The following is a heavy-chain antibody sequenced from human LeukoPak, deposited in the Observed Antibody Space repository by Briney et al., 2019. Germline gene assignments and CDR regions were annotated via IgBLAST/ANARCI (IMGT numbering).Heavy chain of an antibody. CDR1: GFTFSSYT. CDR2: ISSTSSYI. D-gene: IGHD5-12*01. V-gene: IGHV3-21*01. CDR3: ARPRATGYDWES. Sequence: GGSLRLSCAASGFTFSSYTMNWVRQAPGKGLEWVSSISSTSSYIYYADSVKGRFTISRDNAKNSLYLQMNSLRAEDTAVYYCARPRATGYDWESWGQGTLVTVSS. J-gene: IGHJ5*02.